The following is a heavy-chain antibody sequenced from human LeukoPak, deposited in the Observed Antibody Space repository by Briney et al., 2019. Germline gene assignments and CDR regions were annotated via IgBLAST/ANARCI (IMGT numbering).Heavy chain of an antibody. CDR1: GGTFSSYA. J-gene: IGHJ5*02. Sequence: VASVKVSCKAPGGTFSSYAISWVRQAPGQGLEWMGGIIPIFGTANYAQKFQGRVTITADKSTSTAYMELSSLRSEDTAVYYCARVNHSSSDANNWFDPWGQGTLVTVSS. CDR3: ARVNHSSSDANNWFDP. CDR2: IIPIFGTA. V-gene: IGHV1-69*06. D-gene: IGHD6-13*01.